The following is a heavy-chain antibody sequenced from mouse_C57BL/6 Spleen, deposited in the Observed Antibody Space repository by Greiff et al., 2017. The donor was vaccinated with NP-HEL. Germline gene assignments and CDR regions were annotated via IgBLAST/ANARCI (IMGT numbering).Heavy chain of an antibody. D-gene: IGHD2-10*02. J-gene: IGHJ4*01. CDR1: GFNIKDYY. CDR2: IDPEDGDT. CDR3: TTGYGNYGDYAMDY. V-gene: IGHV14-1*01. Sequence: VQLKQSGVELVRPGASVKLSCTASGFNIKDYYMHWVKQRPEQGLEWIGRIDPEDGDTEYAPKFQGKATMTADTSSNTAYLQLSSLTSEDTAVYYCTTGYGNYGDYAMDYWGQGTSVTVSS.